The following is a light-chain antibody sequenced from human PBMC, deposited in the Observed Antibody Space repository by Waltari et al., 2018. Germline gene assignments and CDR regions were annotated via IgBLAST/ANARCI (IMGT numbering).Light chain of an antibody. V-gene: IGKV1-9*01. Sequence: DIQVTQSPSFLSASVGDRITITCRASRGISRYLAWYQHKPGKAPKILIYVASTLQSGVPSRFSGSGSGTEFTLTISSLEPEDFATYYCQHLGSAPLTFGGGTKVEI. J-gene: IGKJ4*01. CDR3: QHLGSAPLT. CDR1: RGISRY. CDR2: VAS.